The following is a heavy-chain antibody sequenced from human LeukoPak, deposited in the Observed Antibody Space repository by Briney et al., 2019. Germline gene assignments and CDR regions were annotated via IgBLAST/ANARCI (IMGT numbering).Heavy chain of an antibody. Sequence: SETLSLTCAVYGGSFSGYYWSWIRQPPGKGLEWIGEINHSGSTNYNPSLKSRVTISVDTSKNQFSLKLSSVTAADTAVYYCARAPYDSRGTDFDYWGQGTLVTVSS. V-gene: IGHV4-34*01. CDR1: GGSFSGYY. D-gene: IGHD3-22*01. CDR3: ARAPYDSRGTDFDY. CDR2: INHSGST. J-gene: IGHJ4*02.